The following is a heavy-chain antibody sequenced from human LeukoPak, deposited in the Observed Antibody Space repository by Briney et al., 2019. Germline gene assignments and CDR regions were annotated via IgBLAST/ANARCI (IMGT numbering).Heavy chain of an antibody. Sequence: TLSLTCTVSGGSISSGDYYWRWRRQPPGRGGEGIGYIYYSGSTYYNPSLKSRVTLSVDTSKNQFSLKLSSVTAADTAVYYCGRSAADSYYYMDVWGKGTTVTVSS. D-gene: IGHD2-2*01. J-gene: IGHJ6*03. CDR1: GGSISSGDYY. CDR3: GRSAADSYYYMDV. V-gene: IGHV4-30-4*08. CDR2: IYYSGST.